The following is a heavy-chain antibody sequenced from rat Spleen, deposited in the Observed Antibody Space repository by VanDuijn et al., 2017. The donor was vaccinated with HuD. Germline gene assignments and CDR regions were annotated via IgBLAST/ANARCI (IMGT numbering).Heavy chain of an antibody. CDR1: GFTFSDYY. D-gene: IGHD1-10*01. Sequence: EVQLVESDGGLVQPGRSLKLSCATSGFTFSDYYMAWVRQAPTKGLEWVAYISTGGGSTYYRDSVKGRFTISRDNAKSALYLQMDSLRSEDTATYYCTQQLGDWFAYWGQGTLVTVSS. CDR2: ISTGGGST. V-gene: IGHV5-27*01. J-gene: IGHJ3*01. CDR3: TQQLGDWFAY.